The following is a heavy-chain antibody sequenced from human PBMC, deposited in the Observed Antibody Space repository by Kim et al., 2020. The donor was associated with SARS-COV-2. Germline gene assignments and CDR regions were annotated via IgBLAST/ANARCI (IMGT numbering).Heavy chain of an antibody. D-gene: IGHD4-17*01. J-gene: IGHJ6*02. CDR3: VKDNLPGGADV. CDR2: IYWNGDAA. V-gene: IGHV3-9*01. CDR1: GFNFHDHA. Sequence: GGSLRLSCVASGFNFHDHAIHWVRQAPGKGLEWVSGIYWNGDAAGYADSVRGRFTISRDNAEDSLYLQMNSLTTEDTALYYCVKDNLPGGADVWGQGTTVTVSS.